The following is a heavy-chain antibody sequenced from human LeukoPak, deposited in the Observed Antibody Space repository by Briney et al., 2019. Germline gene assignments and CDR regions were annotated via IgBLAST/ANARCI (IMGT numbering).Heavy chain of an antibody. D-gene: IGHD3-22*01. CDR2: ISYDGSNK. J-gene: IGHJ4*02. CDR3: ARELFLYYDSSGYG. Sequence: GGSLRLSCAASRFTFSSYAMHWVRQAPGKGLEWVAVISYDGSNKYYADSVKGRFTISRDNSKNTLCLQMNSLRAEDTAVYYCARELFLYYDSSGYGWGQGTLVTVSS. CDR1: RFTFSSYA. V-gene: IGHV3-30-3*01.